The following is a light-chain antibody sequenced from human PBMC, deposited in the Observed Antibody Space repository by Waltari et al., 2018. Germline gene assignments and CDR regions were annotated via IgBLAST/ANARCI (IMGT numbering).Light chain of an antibody. CDR1: SSDVGGYNY. V-gene: IGLV2-8*01. CDR2: EVS. Sequence: QSALTQPPSASGSPGQSVTISCTGTSSDVGGYNYVSWYQQHPGKAPKLMIYEVSKRPSGVPDRFSGSKSGNTASLTVSGLQAEDEADYYCSSNRVFGGGTKLTVL. CDR3: SSNRV. J-gene: IGLJ3*02.